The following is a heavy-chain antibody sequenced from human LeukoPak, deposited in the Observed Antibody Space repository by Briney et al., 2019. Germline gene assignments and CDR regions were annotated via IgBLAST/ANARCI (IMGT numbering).Heavy chain of an antibody. Sequence: GGSLRLSCIASGFTFSSYGMHWVRQAPGKGLEWVAVISYDGSNKYYADSVKGRFTISRDNSKNTLYLQMNSLRAEDTAVYYCAKDRGGEWELYIDYWGQGTLVTVSS. CDR3: AKDRGGEWELYIDY. J-gene: IGHJ4*02. D-gene: IGHD1-26*01. CDR2: ISYDGSNK. V-gene: IGHV3-30*18. CDR1: GFTFSSYG.